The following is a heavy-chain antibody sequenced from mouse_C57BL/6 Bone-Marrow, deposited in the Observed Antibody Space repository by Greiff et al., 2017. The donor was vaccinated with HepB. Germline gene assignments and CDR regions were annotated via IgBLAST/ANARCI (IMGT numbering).Heavy chain of an antibody. CDR3: AREEDYWNYFDY. CDR1: GYTFTSYG. Sequence: QVQLQQSGAELARPGASVKLSCKASGYTFTSYGISWVKQRTGQGLEWIGEIYPRSGNTYYNEKFKGKATLTADKSSSPAYMELRSLTSEDSAVYFCAREEDYWNYFDYWGQGTTLTVSS. D-gene: IGHD2-13*01. J-gene: IGHJ2*01. V-gene: IGHV1-81*01. CDR2: IYPRSGNT.